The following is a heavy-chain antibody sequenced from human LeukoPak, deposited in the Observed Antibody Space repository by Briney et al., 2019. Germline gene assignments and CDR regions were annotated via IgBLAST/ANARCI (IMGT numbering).Heavy chain of an antibody. Sequence: GGSLRLPCAASGFTFSSYSMNWVRQAPRKGLEWVSYISGNSDTIYYADSVKGRFTISRDNAKNSLYLQMNSLRAEDTAVYYCARDSYGDYYFDYWGQGTLVTVSS. CDR2: ISGNSDTI. V-gene: IGHV3-48*01. D-gene: IGHD4-17*01. J-gene: IGHJ4*02. CDR1: GFTFSSYS. CDR3: ARDSYGDYYFDY.